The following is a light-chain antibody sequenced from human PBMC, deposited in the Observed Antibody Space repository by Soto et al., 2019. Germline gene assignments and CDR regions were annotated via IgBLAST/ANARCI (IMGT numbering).Light chain of an antibody. CDR2: GAS. CDR3: QQYDVSPPIT. V-gene: IGKV3-20*01. J-gene: IGKJ5*01. CDR1: QSVSSSY. Sequence: ESVFSQSPRTLSLYPGERATLSCRASQSVSSSYLAWYQQKPGQAPRLLIYGASSRATGIPDRFSGSGSGTDFTLTISRLEPEDFAVYYCQQYDVSPPITFGQGTRLEIK.